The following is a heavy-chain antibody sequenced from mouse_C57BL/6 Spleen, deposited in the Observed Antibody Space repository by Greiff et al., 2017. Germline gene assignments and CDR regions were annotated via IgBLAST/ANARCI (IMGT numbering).Heavy chain of an antibody. J-gene: IGHJ1*03. V-gene: IGHV3-6*01. Sequence: EVQLVESGPGLVKPSQSLSLTCSVTGYSITSGYYWNWIRQFPGNKLEWMGYISYDGSNNYNPSLKKRISINRDTSKTQFFLKLNSLTTEETATYYCASPYSNYGYFDVWGTGTTFTVSS. CDR2: ISYDGSN. CDR1: GYSITSGYY. CDR3: ASPYSNYGYFDV. D-gene: IGHD2-5*01.